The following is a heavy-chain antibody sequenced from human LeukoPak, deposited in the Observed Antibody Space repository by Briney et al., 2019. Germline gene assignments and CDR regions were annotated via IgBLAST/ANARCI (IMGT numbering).Heavy chain of an antibody. CDR3: VGYSSGWDFDY. CDR2: IYYSGST. J-gene: IGHJ4*02. Sequence: SETLSLTCTVSGGSISSSSYYWGWIRQPPGKGREWIGSIYYSGSTYYNPSLKSRVTISVDTSKNQFSLKLSSVTAADTAVYYCVGYSSGWDFDYWGQGTLVTVSS. D-gene: IGHD6-19*01. V-gene: IGHV4-39*01. CDR1: GGSISSSSYY.